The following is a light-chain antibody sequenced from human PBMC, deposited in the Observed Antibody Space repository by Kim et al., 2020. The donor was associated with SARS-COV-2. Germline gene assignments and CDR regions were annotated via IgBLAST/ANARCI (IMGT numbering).Light chain of an antibody. CDR3: QQYNNWPPWT. CDR1: QSVSSN. V-gene: IGKV3-15*01. Sequence: PGESATLPCMASQSVSSNLAWYQQKPGRAPRLLIYGASTRATGIPARCSGSGSGTEFTLTISSLQSEDFAVYYCQQYNNWPPWTFGQGTKVDIK. CDR2: GAS. J-gene: IGKJ1*01.